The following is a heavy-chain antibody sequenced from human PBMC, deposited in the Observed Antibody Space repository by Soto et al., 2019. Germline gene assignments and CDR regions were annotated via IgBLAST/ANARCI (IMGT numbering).Heavy chain of an antibody. V-gene: IGHV4-39*01. CDR3: ARRLRYFDWLPSYYYYGMDV. J-gene: IGHJ6*02. Sequence: PSETLSLTCTVSGGSISSSSYYWGWIRQPPGEGLEWIGSIYYSGSTYYNPSLKSRVTISVDTSKNQFSLKLSSVTAADTAVYYCARRLRYFDWLPSYYYYGMDVWGQGTTVTVSS. CDR1: GGSISSSSYY. CDR2: IYYSGST. D-gene: IGHD3-9*01.